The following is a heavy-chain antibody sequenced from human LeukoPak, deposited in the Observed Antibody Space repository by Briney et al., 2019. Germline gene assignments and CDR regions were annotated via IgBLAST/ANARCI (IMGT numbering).Heavy chain of an antibody. J-gene: IGHJ2*01. V-gene: IGHV4-59*01. CDR2: IYYSGST. CDR3: ARGETAASTFWYFDL. D-gene: IGHD2/OR15-2a*01. CDR1: GGSINGYY. Sequence: SETLSLTCTVSGGSINGYYWSWIRQPPGKGLEWIGYIYYSGSTKYNPSLQSRVTISVDTSKNQFSLKLNSVTAADTAVYYCARGETAASTFWYFDLWGRGALVTFSS.